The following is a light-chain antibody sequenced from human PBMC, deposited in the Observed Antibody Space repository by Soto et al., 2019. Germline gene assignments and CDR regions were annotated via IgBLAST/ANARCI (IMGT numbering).Light chain of an antibody. CDR3: HQRNQ. CDR1: QSLANSF. Sequence: ETVLTQSPATLSLSPGERATLSCRASQSLANSFIAWYQQKPGQAPRLLIYDTSSRASGIPDRFSGSGSGTDFTLTISSVEPEDFAMYYCHQRNQFGQGTRLEIK. V-gene: IGKV3D-20*02. J-gene: IGKJ5*01. CDR2: DTS.